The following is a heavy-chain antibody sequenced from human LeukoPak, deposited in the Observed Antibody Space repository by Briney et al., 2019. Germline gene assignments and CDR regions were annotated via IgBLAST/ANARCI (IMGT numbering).Heavy chain of an antibody. CDR2: IIPILGTA. CDR1: GGTFSSYA. V-gene: IGHV1-69*13. Sequence: SVKVSCKASGGTFSSYAIGWVRQAPGQGLEWMGGIIPILGTANYAQKFQGRVTITADESTSTAYMELSSLRSEDTAVYYCARDIVVVVAAEEEYYFDYWGQGTLVTVSS. D-gene: IGHD2-15*01. J-gene: IGHJ4*02. CDR3: ARDIVVVVAAEEEYYFDY.